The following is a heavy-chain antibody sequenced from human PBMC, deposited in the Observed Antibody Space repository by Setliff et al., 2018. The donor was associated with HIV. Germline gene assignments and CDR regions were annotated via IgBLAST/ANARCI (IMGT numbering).Heavy chain of an antibody. V-gene: IGHV3-30*02. CDR2: IRYDGSNK. CDR1: GFTFSHYG. D-gene: IGHD6-19*01. Sequence: PGGSLRLSCAASGFTFSHYGMHWVRQAPGKGLEWVAFIRYDGSNKYYAESVKGRFTISRDNSKNTLYLQMNSLRAEDTAVYYCAKDRGYSTGWEPFDYWGQGTLVTVSS. J-gene: IGHJ4*02. CDR3: AKDRGYSTGWEPFDY.